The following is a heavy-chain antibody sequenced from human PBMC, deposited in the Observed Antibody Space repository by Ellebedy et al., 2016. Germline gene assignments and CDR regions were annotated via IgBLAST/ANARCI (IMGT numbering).Heavy chain of an antibody. CDR2: ISAYNGNT. V-gene: IGHV1-18*01. Sequence: ASVKVSCXASGYTFTSYGISWVRQAPGQGLEWMGWISAYNGNTNYAQKLQGRVTMTTDTSTSTAYMELRSLRSDDTAVYYCARDEVNWGSEGMDVWGQGTTVTVSS. CDR1: GYTFTSYG. D-gene: IGHD7-27*01. J-gene: IGHJ6*02. CDR3: ARDEVNWGSEGMDV.